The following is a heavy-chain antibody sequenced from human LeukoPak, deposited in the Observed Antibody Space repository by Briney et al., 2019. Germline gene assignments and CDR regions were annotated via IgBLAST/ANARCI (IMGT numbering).Heavy chain of an antibody. Sequence: SETLSLTCTVSGGSISSSSYYWGWIRQPPGKGLEWIGSIYYSGSTYYNPSLKSRVTISVDTSKNQFSLKLSSVTAADTAVYYCARVGGKFAYDYVWGSYRYYPLFDYWGQGTLVTVSS. CDR3: ARVGGKFAYDYVWGSYRYYPLFDY. V-gene: IGHV4-39*07. CDR1: GGSISSSSYY. CDR2: IYYSGST. J-gene: IGHJ4*02. D-gene: IGHD3-16*02.